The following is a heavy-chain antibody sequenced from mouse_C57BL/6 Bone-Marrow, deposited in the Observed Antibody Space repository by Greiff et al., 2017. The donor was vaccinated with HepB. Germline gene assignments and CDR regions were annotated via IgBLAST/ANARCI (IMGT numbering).Heavy chain of an antibody. V-gene: IGHV1-26*01. CDR3: ARANWDGVAY. J-gene: IGHJ3*01. CDR1: GYTFTDYY. Sequence: DVQLQESGPELVKPGASVKISCKASGYTFTDYYMNWVKQSHGKSLEWIGDINPNNGGTSYNQKFKGKATLTVDKSSSTAYMELRSLTSEDSAVYYCARANWDGVAYWGQGTLVTVSA. D-gene: IGHD4-1*01. CDR2: INPNNGGT.